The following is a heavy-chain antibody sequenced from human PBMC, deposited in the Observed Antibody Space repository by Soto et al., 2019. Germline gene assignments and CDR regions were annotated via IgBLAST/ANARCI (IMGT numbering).Heavy chain of an antibody. CDR3: ARDTKIPANAIHDGR. CDR2: INPNSGGT. J-gene: IGHJ4*02. V-gene: IGHV1-2*02. CDR1: GYTFTDYF. Sequence: VEMVQSGAEVKKPGASVRVSCKASGYTFTDYFIHWVRQAPGQGLEWMGWINPNSGGTNYAQKFQGRVTMTRATSITTVYLDLRRLRSDDTATYYCARDTKIPANAIHDGRWGQGTLVTVSS. D-gene: IGHD2-2*01.